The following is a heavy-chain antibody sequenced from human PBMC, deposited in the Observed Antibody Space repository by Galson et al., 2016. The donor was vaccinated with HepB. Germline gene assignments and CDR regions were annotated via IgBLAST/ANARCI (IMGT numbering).Heavy chain of an antibody. CDR3: ARGLPTWGSYRYGADFDY. CDR2: ISYDGGNT. D-gene: IGHD3-16*02. Sequence: SLRLSCAASGLVFTTYAMHWVRQAPGKGLEWVASISYDGGNTHYADSVKGRFTISRDNSRRTLSPQMNSLRAGDTAMYYCARGLPTWGSYRYGADFDYWGHGTLVTVSS. CDR1: GLVFTTYA. V-gene: IGHV3-30-3*01. J-gene: IGHJ4*01.